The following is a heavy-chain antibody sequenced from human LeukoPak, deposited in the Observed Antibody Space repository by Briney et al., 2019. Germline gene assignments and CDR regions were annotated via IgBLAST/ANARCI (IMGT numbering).Heavy chain of an antibody. CDR1: GFTFSSYS. D-gene: IGHD2-2*01. Sequence: PGGSLRLSCAASGFTFSSYSMTWVRQAPGKGLEWVSSISSSSSYIYYADSVKGRFTISRDNAKNSLYLQMNSLRAEDTAVYYCARDGTVVVPAAINIYYGMDVWGQGTTVTVSS. CDR2: ISSSSSYI. J-gene: IGHJ6*02. V-gene: IGHV3-21*01. CDR3: ARDGTVVVPAAINIYYGMDV.